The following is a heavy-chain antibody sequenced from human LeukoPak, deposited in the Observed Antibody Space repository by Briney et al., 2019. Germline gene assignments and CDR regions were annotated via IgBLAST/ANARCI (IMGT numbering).Heavy chain of an antibody. CDR1: GYTFPSYG. Sequence: GASVKVSCKASGYTFPSYGISWVRQAPGQGLEWMGWISAYNGNTNYAQKLQGRVTMTTDTSTSTDYMELRSLRSDDTAVYYCARADYGDYPTQYYFDYWSQGTLVTVSS. D-gene: IGHD4-17*01. V-gene: IGHV1-18*01. J-gene: IGHJ4*01. CDR3: ARADYGDYPTQYYFDY. CDR2: ISAYNGNT.